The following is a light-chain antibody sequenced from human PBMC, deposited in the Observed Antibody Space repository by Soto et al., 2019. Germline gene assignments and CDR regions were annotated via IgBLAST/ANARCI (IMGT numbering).Light chain of an antibody. CDR2: GAS. CDR3: RQHGNSYMDT. V-gene: IGKV3-20*01. Sequence: ETVWTQSPATLSLSPGERATLSCRASQSISSTQLGWYQQKSGQAPRLLFYGASSRATGVPDRFSGSGAGADFTIIITRLEPADFAVYYCRQHGNSYMDTFGQGTKLEIK. CDR1: QSISSTQ. J-gene: IGKJ2*01.